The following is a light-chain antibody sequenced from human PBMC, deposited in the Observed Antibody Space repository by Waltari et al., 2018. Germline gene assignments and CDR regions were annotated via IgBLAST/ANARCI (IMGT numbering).Light chain of an antibody. CDR1: KLGDKY. CDR2: QDS. V-gene: IGLV3-1*01. CDR3: QAWDSSTDYV. Sequence: SYELTQPPSVSVSPGQTASITCSGDKLGDKYACWYQQKPGPSPVLVIYQDSKRPSGIPERFSGSNSGNTATLTISGTQAMDEADYYCQAWDSSTDYVFGTGTKVTVL. J-gene: IGLJ1*01.